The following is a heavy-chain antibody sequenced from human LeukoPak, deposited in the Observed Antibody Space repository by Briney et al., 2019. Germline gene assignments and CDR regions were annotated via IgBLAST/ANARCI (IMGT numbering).Heavy chain of an antibody. D-gene: IGHD3-9*01. CDR2: IIPVLGLV. J-gene: IGHJ6*02. V-gene: IGHV1-69*04. CDR1: GGTFSSYS. CDR3: AREDETYYDVLTGYSPTYHFAMDV. Sequence: SVKVSCKASGGTFSSYSLFWVRQAPGQGLEWMGRIIPVLGLVHYAQKFQGRVKSTADRSTNTAHMEVSRLRSEDTAVYYCAREDETYYDVLTGYSPTYHFAMDVWGQGTSVTV.